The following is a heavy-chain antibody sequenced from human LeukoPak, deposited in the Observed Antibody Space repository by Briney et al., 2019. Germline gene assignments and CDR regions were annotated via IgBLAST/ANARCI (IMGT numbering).Heavy chain of an antibody. V-gene: IGHV3-21*01. CDR1: GFTLSSYS. Sequence: GGSLSLSCAASGFTLSSYSMNWVRQAPGKGLEWVSSISSSSSYIYYADSVKGRFTISRDNAKNSLYLQMNSLRAEDTAVYYCARVTAVAAPWVYWGQGTQVTVSS. D-gene: IGHD6-19*01. CDR2: ISSSSSYI. CDR3: ARVTAVAAPWVY. J-gene: IGHJ4*02.